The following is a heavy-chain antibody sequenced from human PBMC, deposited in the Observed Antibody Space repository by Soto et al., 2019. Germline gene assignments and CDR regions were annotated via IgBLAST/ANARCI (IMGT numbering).Heavy chain of an antibody. Sequence: GGSLRLSCAASGFTVSSNYMSWVRQAPGKGLEWVSVIYSGGSTYYADSVKGRFTISRDNSKNTRYLQMNSLRAEDTAVYYCARAPFGDAFDIWGQGTMVTVSS. V-gene: IGHV3-53*01. CDR1: GFTVSSNY. D-gene: IGHD3-10*01. CDR2: IYSGGST. J-gene: IGHJ3*02. CDR3: ARAPFGDAFDI.